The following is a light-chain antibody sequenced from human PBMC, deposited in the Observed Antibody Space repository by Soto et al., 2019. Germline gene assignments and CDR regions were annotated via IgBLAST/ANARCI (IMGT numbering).Light chain of an antibody. CDR1: TSGFGRYNL. CDR2: GGS. V-gene: IGLV2-23*01. CDR3: CSYAGSSSYV. J-gene: IGLJ1*01. Sequence: QSALTQPASMSGSPGQSITISCTGTTSGFGRYNLVSWYQQHPVKTPKLIIYGGSKRPPVVSNRFSGSKPGTTAFLAISGLQAEDEADYYFCSYAGSSSYVFGTGTKVTGL.